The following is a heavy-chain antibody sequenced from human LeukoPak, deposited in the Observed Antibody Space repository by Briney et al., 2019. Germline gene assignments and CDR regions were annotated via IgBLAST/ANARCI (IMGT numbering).Heavy chain of an antibody. CDR1: GFNFETHA. V-gene: IGHV3-33*01. CDR3: VTDPPSSGWASWS. Sequence: PGGSLRLSCSASGFNFETHAMHWVRQAPGKGLEWVAMIWRGGNYKFYADSMKGRISISRDDSRSAMYLQTDSLRGEDAAVYYCVTDPPSSGWASWSWGQGALVTVSS. J-gene: IGHJ5*02. CDR2: IWRGGNYK. D-gene: IGHD6-19*01.